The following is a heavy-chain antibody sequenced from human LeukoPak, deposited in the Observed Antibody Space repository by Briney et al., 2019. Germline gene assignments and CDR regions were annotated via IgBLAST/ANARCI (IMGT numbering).Heavy chain of an antibody. CDR1: GGSSSGYY. D-gene: IGHD3-10*01. CDR3: ARVLLGGIKDY. J-gene: IGHJ4*02. V-gene: IGHV4-34*01. Sequence: SETLSLTCAVYGGSSSGYYWSWIRQPPGKGLEWIGEINHSGSTNYNPSLKSRVTISVDTSKNQFSLKLSSVTAADTAVYYCARVLLGGIKDYWGQGTLVTVSS. CDR2: INHSGST.